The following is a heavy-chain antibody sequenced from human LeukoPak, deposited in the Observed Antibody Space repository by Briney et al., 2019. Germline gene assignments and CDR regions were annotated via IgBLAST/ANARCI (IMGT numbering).Heavy chain of an antibody. CDR2: INHSGST. CDR3: ARDGGWELLGGVANWFDP. D-gene: IGHD1-26*01. J-gene: IGHJ5*02. CDR1: GGSFSGYY. Sequence: PSETLSLTCAVYGGSFSGYYWSWIRQPPGKGLEWIGEINHSGSTNYNPSLKSRVTISVDTSKNQFSLKLSSVTAADTAVYYCARDGGWELLGGVANWFDPWGQGTLVTVSS. V-gene: IGHV4-34*01.